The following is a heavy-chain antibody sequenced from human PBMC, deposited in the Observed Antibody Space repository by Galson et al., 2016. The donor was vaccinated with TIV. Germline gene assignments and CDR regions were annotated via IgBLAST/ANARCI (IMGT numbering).Heavy chain of an antibody. J-gene: IGHJ6*02. CDR3: AKDMKADASMDYYFYSGMDV. D-gene: IGHD5-18*01. CDR1: GFTLSDYY. V-gene: IGHV3-11*01. CDR2: INYSGSPK. Sequence: SLRLSCAASGFTLSDYYMSWIRQAPGKGLEWLSYINYSGSPKYDADPMEGRLTISRDIAKNSMYLQMNSLRAEDTALYYCAKDMKADASMDYYFYSGMDVWGQGTTVTVSS.